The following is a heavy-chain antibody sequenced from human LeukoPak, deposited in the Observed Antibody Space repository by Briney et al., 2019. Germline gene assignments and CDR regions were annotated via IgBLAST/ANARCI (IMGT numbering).Heavy chain of an antibody. D-gene: IGHD1-7*01. CDR2: ISYDGSNK. CDR1: GFTFSSYG. Sequence: GGSLRLSCAASGFTFSSYGMHWVRQAPGKGLEWVAVISYDGSNKYYVDSVKGRFTISRDNSKNTLYLQMNSLRAEDTAVYYCARAHNWKYGTFDYWGQGTLVTVSS. V-gene: IGHV3-30*03. CDR3: ARAHNWKYGTFDY. J-gene: IGHJ4*02.